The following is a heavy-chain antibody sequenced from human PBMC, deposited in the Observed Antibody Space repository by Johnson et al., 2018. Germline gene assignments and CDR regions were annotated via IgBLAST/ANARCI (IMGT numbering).Heavy chain of an antibody. V-gene: IGHV1-69*09. CDR2: IIPILGIA. J-gene: IGHJ6*02. D-gene: IGHD2-2*02. CDR3: ASDDGYCSSTSCYKPRYGMDV. CDR1: GGTFSSYT. Sequence: VQLVESGAEVKKPGSSVKVSCNASGGTFSSYTISWVRQAPGQGLEWMGRIIPILGIANYAQKFQGRVTITADKSTSTAYMELSSLRSEDTAVYYCASDDGYCSSTSCYKPRYGMDVWGQGTTVTVSS.